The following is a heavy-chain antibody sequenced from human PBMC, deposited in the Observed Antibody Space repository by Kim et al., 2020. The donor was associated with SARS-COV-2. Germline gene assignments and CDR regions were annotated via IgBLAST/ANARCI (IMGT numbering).Heavy chain of an antibody. J-gene: IGHJ5*02. D-gene: IGHD3-16*01. Sequence: SETLSITCTVSGGSISSGGYYWSWIRQHPGKGLEWIGYIYYSGSTYYNPSLKSRVTISVDTSKNQFSLKLSSVTAADTAVYYCARVNSVEKFTIAWGGWFDPWGQGTLVTVSS. CDR2: IYYSGST. CDR1: GGSISSGGYY. V-gene: IGHV4-31*03. CDR3: ARVNSVEKFTIAWGGWFDP.